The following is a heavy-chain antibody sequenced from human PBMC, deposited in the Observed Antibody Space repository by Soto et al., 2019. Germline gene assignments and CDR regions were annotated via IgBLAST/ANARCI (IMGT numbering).Heavy chain of an antibody. J-gene: IGHJ4*02. CDR1: GGSISSSSYY. Sequence: SETLSLTCTVSGGSISSSSYYWGWIRQPPGKGLEWIGSIYYSGSTYYNPSLKSRVTISVDTSKNQFSLKLSSVTAADTAVYYCATTTDWIAALYFDYWGQGTLVTVSS. CDR2: IYYSGST. CDR3: ATTTDWIAALYFDY. V-gene: IGHV4-39*01. D-gene: IGHD6-6*01.